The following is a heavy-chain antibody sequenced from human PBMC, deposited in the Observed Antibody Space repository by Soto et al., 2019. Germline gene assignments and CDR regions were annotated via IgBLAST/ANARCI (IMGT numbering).Heavy chain of an antibody. CDR1: GYTFTSYA. CDR3: ASSRLHDAFDI. J-gene: IGHJ3*02. V-gene: IGHV1-3*01. CDR2: INAGNGNT. Sequence: ASVKVSCKASGYTFTSYAMHWVRQAPGQRLEWMGWINAGNGNTKYSQKLQGRVAITRDTSAGTAYMELSSLRSEDTAVYYCASSRLHDAFDIWGQGTMVTVSS.